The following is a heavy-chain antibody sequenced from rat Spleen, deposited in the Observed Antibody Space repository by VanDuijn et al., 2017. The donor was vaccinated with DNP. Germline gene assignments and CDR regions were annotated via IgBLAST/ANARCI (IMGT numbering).Heavy chain of an antibody. J-gene: IGHJ2*01. D-gene: IGHD4-1*01. Sequence: EVQLVESGGGVVQPGRSLKLSCAASGFTFSDYYMAWVRQAQTKGLEWVAYISYDGRSNYRGDSVKGRFTISRDNAKSTLYLQMNSLRSEDMATYYCARHVLPLRVWDYWGQGVMVTVSS. CDR2: ISYDGRSN. CDR1: GFTFSDYY. V-gene: IGHV5-22*01. CDR3: ARHVLPLRVWDY.